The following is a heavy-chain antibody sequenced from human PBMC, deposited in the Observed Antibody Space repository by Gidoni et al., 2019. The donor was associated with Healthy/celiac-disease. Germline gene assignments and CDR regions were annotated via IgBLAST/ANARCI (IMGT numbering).Heavy chain of an antibody. V-gene: IGHV2-70*01. CDR1: GFSLSTRGRC. J-gene: IGHJ6*02. CDR3: ARIRADYYDSSGYYYDIMDV. Sequence: QVTLRESGPALVKPTQTLTLTCTFSGFSLSTRGRCVSWIRQPPGKALEWLALIDWDDDKYYSTSLKTRLTISKDTSKNQVVLTMTNMDPVDTATYYCARIRADYYDSSGYYYDIMDVWGQGTTVTVSS. D-gene: IGHD3-22*01. CDR2: IDWDDDK.